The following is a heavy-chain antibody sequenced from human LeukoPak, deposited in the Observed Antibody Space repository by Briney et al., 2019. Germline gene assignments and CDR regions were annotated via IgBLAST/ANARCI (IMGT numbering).Heavy chain of an antibody. CDR2: IYRGGST. J-gene: IGHJ4*02. Sequence: GGSLRLSCAASGFTVSSNYMSWVRQAPGKGLEWVSVIYRGGSTYYADSVKGRFTISRDNAKNSLYLQMNSLRAEDTAVYYCASGGFLEWFLDYWGQGTLVTVSS. D-gene: IGHD3-3*01. V-gene: IGHV3-53*01. CDR3: ASGGFLEWFLDY. CDR1: GFTVSSNY.